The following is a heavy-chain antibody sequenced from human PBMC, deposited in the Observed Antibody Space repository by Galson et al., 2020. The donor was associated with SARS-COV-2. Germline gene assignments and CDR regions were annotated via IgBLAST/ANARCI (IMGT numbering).Heavy chain of an antibody. CDR2: ISHSGGT. Sequence: SETLSLTCAVSGNSISSGSNSWNWIRQPPGKGLEWIGYISHSGGTYYNPSLKSRVTISGDRSKNQFSLRLSSVTAADTAVYYCARLHYGEYAPEAFDIWGPGTRVTVAS. J-gene: IGHJ3*02. CDR3: ARLHYGEYAPEAFDI. V-gene: IGHV4-30-2*01. D-gene: IGHD4-17*01. CDR1: GNSISSGSNS.